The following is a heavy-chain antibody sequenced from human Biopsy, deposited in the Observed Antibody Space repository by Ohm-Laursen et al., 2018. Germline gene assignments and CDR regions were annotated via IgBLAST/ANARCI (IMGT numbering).Heavy chain of an antibody. CDR2: IYSSGRT. Sequence: GTLSLTCTVSGGSISNYYWSWIRQPAGKGLEWIGRIYSSGRTNYNPSLKSRVTMSVDTSKNQFSLILSSMTAADTAVYYCAREPRIAAVAYFDPWGQGTLVTVSS. V-gene: IGHV4-4*07. D-gene: IGHD6-13*01. CDR3: AREPRIAAVAYFDP. J-gene: IGHJ5*02. CDR1: GGSISNYY.